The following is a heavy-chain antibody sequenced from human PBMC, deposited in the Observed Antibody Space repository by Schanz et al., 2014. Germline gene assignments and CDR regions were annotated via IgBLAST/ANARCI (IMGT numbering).Heavy chain of an antibody. V-gene: IGHV1-69*02. CDR2: VIPIFGIA. Sequence: QIQLVQSGADVKKPGSSVRASFKASVGTFSWLPFSWVRQPPGKGLKWMGSVIPIFGIANYAQKFQGRVTMTADKSTFTAYMDVSSLRSEYTAVYCCASSGAGYSSSWDFDYWGQGTLVTVSS. J-gene: IGHJ4*02. CDR1: VGTFSWLP. CDR3: ASSGAGYSSSWDFDY. D-gene: IGHD6-13*01.